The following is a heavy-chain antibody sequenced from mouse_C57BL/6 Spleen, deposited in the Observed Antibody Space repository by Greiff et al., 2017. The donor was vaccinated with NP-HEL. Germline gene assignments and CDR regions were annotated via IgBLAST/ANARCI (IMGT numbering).Heavy chain of an antibody. CDR1: GYSITSGYY. CDR3: ARGLPYSNYFAY. D-gene: IGHD2-5*01. V-gene: IGHV3-6*01. J-gene: IGHJ3*01. Sequence: EVKLQESGPGLVKPSQSLSLTCSVTGYSITSGYYWNWIRQFPGNKLEWMGYISYDGSNNYNPSLKNRISITRDTSKNQFFLKLNSVTTEDTATYYCARGLPYSNYFAYWGQGTLVTVSA. CDR2: ISYDGSN.